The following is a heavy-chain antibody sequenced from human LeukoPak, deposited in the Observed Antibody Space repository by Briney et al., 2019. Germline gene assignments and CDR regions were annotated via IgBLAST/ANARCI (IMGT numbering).Heavy chain of an antibody. J-gene: IGHJ3*02. CDR2: INHSGST. Sequence: SETLSLTCAVYGGSFSGYYWSWIRQPPEKGLEWIGEINHSGSTNYNPSLKSRVTISVDTSKNQFSLKLSSVTAADTAVYYCARDGERYYYDSSGYRGAFDIWGQGTMVTVSS. CDR1: GGSFSGYY. V-gene: IGHV4-34*01. D-gene: IGHD3-22*01. CDR3: ARDGERYYYDSSGYRGAFDI.